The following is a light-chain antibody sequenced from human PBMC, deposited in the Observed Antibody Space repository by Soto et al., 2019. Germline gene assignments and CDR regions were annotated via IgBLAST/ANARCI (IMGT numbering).Light chain of an antibody. Sequence: QSVLTQPASVSGSPGQSITISCTGTSSDVGGYNYVSWYQQHPGKAPKLMIYEVSNRPSGVSNRFSGSKSGNTASLTISGLQAEDEADYYCSSYTSSSPYVFGIGTKLTVL. V-gene: IGLV2-14*01. J-gene: IGLJ1*01. CDR3: SSYTSSSPYV. CDR1: SSDVGGYNY. CDR2: EVS.